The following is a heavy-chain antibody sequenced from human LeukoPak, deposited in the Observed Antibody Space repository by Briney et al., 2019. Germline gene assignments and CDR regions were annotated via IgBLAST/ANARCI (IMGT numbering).Heavy chain of an antibody. CDR2: LSTDESTT. J-gene: IGHJ4*02. CDR1: GFTFSSYW. Sequence: GGSLRLSCAASGFTFSSYWMHWVRQAPGKGLLWVSRLSTDESTTVYADSVKGRFTISRDNAKNTLYLQMNSLRAEDTAVYYCVRGTYGYNYGYLDYWGQGTLVSASS. D-gene: IGHD5-24*01. V-gene: IGHV3-74*01. CDR3: VRGTYGYNYGYLDY.